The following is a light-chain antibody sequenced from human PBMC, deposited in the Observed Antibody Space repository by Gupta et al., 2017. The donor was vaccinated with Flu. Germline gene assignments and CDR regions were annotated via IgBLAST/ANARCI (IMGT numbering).Light chain of an antibody. Sequence: VLSQSPATLSSSPGERATLSCCASQSLSNGYLAWYQHKPAQAPRLLIHSSSNRPTGTPHRLCGSGSGTDFTLTISRLEPEDFAVYSCHHYGCSPPFSFGQGTKLEIK. CDR3: HHYGCSPPFS. CDR1: QSLSNGY. CDR2: SSS. J-gene: IGKJ2*03. V-gene: IGKV3-20*01.